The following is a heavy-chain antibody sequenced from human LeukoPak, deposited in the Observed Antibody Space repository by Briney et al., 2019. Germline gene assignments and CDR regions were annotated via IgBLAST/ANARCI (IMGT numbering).Heavy chain of an antibody. CDR1: GGSISTYY. D-gene: IGHD5-18*01. CDR3: ARALDTAMVTDFD. Sequence: SETLSLTCTVSGGSISTYYWGWIRQPPGKGLEWIGSIYHSGSTYYNPSLKSRVTISVDTSKNQFSLKLSSVTAADTAVYYCARALDTAMVTDFDWGQGTLVTVSS. V-gene: IGHV4-38-2*02. CDR2: IYHSGST. J-gene: IGHJ4*02.